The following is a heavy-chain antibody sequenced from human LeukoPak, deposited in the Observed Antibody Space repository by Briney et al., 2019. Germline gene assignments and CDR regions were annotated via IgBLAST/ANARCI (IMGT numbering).Heavy chain of an antibody. CDR2: ITSSSTYI. CDR3: ARHVVAVGFDY. J-gene: IGHJ4*02. V-gene: IGHV3-21*01. CDR1: GFTFSSYT. D-gene: IGHD3-22*01. Sequence: GGSLRLSCAASGFTFSSYTMNWVRQAPGKGLEWVSSITSSSTYIYYADSVKGRFTISRDNAQNSLYLQMSSLRAEDTAVYYCARHVVAVGFDYWGQGTLVTVSS.